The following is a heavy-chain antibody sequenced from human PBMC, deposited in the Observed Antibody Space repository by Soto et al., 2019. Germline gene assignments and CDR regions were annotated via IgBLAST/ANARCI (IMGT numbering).Heavy chain of an antibody. Sequence: PSETLSLTCAVYGGSFSGYYWSWIRQPPGKGLEWIGEINHSGSTNYNPSLKSRVTISVDTSKNQFSLKLSSVTAADTAVYYCARERRNYYGSAGSWLDPWGQGTLVTVS. J-gene: IGHJ5*02. V-gene: IGHV4-34*01. CDR3: ARERRNYYGSAGSWLDP. CDR1: GGSFSGYY. CDR2: INHSGST. D-gene: IGHD3-10*01.